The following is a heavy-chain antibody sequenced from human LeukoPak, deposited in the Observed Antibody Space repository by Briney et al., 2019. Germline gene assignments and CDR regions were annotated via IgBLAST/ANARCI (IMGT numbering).Heavy chain of an antibody. D-gene: IGHD3-16*02. CDR2: IYTSGST. Sequence: PSQTLSLTSTVSGGSISGGSYYWSWIRQPAGKGLEWIGRIYTSGSTNYNPSLKSRVTISVDTSKTQFSLKLSSVTAADTAVYYCARARKKIMITFGGVILDAFDIWGQGTMVTASS. CDR1: GGSISGGSYY. CDR3: ARARKKIMITFGGVILDAFDI. V-gene: IGHV4-61*02. J-gene: IGHJ3*02.